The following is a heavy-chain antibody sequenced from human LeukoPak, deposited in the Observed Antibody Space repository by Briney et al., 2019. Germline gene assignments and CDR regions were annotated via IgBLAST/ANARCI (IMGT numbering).Heavy chain of an antibody. CDR1: GVSISSYY. V-gene: IGHV4-59*01. CDR2: IYYSGST. J-gene: IGHJ3*02. CDR3: ARALQPGVYAFDI. D-gene: IGHD6-13*01. Sequence: SETLSLTCTVSGVSISSYYWTWIRQPPGEGLEWIEYIYYSGSTNYNPSLKSRVTISVDTSKNQFSLKLSSVTAADTAVYYCARALQPGVYAFDIWGQGTMVTVSS.